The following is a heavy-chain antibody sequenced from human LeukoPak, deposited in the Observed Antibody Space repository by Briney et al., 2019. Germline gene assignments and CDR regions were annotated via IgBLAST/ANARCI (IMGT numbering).Heavy chain of an antibody. CDR2: INPNSGDT. CDR3: AREPDCGGGRCYFFDF. V-gene: IGHV1-2*02. J-gene: IGHJ4*02. D-gene: IGHD2-15*01. CDR1: GYTFTGYY. Sequence: ASVKVSCEASGYTFTGYYMYWVRQAPGQGLEWMGWINPNSGDTNYAQKFQGRVTMTRDTSINTAYMELSRLTSDDAAVYYCAREPDCGGGRCYFFDFWGQGTLVTVSS.